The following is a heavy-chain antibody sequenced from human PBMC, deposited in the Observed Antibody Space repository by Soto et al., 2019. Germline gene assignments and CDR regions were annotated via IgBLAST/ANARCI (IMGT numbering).Heavy chain of an antibody. J-gene: IGHJ4*02. CDR3: VKGEYYYDSSGYYPFDY. V-gene: IGHV3-9*01. CDR2: ISWNSGSI. Sequence: GGSLRLSCAASGFTFDDYAMHWVRQAPGKGLEWVSGISWNSGSIGYADSVKGRFTISRDNSKNTQYLQMSSLRADDTAVYYCVKGEYYYDSSGYYPFDYWGQGTLVTVSS. CDR1: GFTFDDYA. D-gene: IGHD3-22*01.